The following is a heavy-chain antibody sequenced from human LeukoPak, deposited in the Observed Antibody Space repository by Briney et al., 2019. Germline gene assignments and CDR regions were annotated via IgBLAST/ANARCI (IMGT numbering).Heavy chain of an antibody. CDR2: VPSDGSDN. CDR3: AKGVGDYDDFRLGY. CDR1: VFTFSTYG. J-gene: IGHJ4*02. D-gene: IGHD4-17*01. Sequence: SGGSLRLSCAASVFTFSTYGFHWVRQAPGKWLEWVAFVPSDGSDNYYANSVKGRFTISRDNSKNTLYLLMNSLRSEDTAVYYCAKGVGDYDDFRLGYWGQGTLVTVSS. V-gene: IGHV3-30*02.